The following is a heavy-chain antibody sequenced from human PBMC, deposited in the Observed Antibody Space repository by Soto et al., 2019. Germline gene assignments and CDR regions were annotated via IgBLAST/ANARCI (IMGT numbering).Heavy chain of an antibody. CDR3: ARAAISAAGTRYFLH. D-gene: IGHD6-13*01. V-gene: IGHV1-18*04. Sequence: QVQLVQSGAEVKTPGASVRVSCKASGYTFTSYGISWVRQAPGQGLEWMGWIGAYNGNTNYAQNLQGRVTMTTDTSTTTAYMELRSLRSDDTAVYYCARAAISAAGTRYFLHWGQGTLVTVSS. J-gene: IGHJ1*01. CDR2: IGAYNGNT. CDR1: GYTFTSYG.